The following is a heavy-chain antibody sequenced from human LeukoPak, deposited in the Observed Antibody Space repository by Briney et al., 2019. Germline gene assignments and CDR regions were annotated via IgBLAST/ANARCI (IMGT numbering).Heavy chain of an antibody. D-gene: IGHD6-13*01. J-gene: IGHJ4*02. CDR3: GRETIAATGTSVFFDY. Sequence: SETLSLTCTVSGGSISSGGYYWSWIRQHPGKGLEWIGYIYYSGSTYYNPSLKSRVTISVDTSKNQFSLKLTSMTAADTAVYYCGRETIAATGTSVFFDYWGQGTLVTVSS. V-gene: IGHV4-31*03. CDR2: IYYSGST. CDR1: GGSISSGGYY.